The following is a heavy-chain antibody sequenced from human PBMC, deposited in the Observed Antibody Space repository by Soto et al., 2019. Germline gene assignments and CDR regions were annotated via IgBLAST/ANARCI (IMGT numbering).Heavy chain of an antibody. D-gene: IGHD7-27*01. J-gene: IGHJ6*02. CDR2: ISGSGDNT. V-gene: IGHV3-23*01. Sequence: EVQLLESGGGLVQPGGSLRLSCAASGFTFTTHAISWVRQAPGNGLEWVSTISGSGDNTFYADSVKGRVTLSRDNSKNTPYHQIHSPRAEDTGVYFCVKGPRSGEDPDFGLEVWGQGTTVTVSS. CDR3: VKGPRSGEDPDFGLEV. CDR1: GFTFTTHA.